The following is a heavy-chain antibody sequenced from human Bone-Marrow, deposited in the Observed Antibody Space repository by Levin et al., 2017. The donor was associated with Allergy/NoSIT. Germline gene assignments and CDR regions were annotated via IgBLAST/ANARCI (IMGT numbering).Heavy chain of an antibody. CDR3: ARVDQRASYYTYYFMDV. V-gene: IGHV3-21*01. D-gene: IGHD3-10*01. J-gene: IGHJ6*03. CDR2: ITGSSSFK. CDR1: GFIFINYD. Sequence: GGSLRLSCAASGFIFINYDMAWVRQAPGKGLEWVSSITGSSSFKHYADSVKGRFTISRDNDKKSLFLQMDSLRAEDSAVYFCARVDQRASYYTYYFMDVWGTGTTVTVSS.